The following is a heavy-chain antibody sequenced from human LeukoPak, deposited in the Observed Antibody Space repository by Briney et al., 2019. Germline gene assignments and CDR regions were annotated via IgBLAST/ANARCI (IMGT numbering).Heavy chain of an antibody. CDR1: GFSFSSYN. CDR3: ARRLGPAAPEGVDY. Sequence: KSGGSLRLSCAASGFSFSSYNMNWVRQAPGKGLEWVSSITPSSTYIFYADSVKGRFTISRDNAKDSLFLQMNSLRAEDTAVYYCARRLGPAAPEGVDYWGQGTLVTVSS. CDR2: ITPSSTYI. J-gene: IGHJ4*02. D-gene: IGHD2-2*01. V-gene: IGHV3-21*01.